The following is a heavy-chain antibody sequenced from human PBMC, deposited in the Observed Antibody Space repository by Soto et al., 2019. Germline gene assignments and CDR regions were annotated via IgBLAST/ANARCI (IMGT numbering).Heavy chain of an antibody. V-gene: IGHV1-69*02. CDR3: ARGLTDIVVVPAAMEGAFDI. D-gene: IGHD2-2*01. J-gene: IGHJ3*02. CDR1: GGTFSSYT. Sequence: QVQLVQSGAEVKKPGSSVKVSCKASGGTFSSYTISWVRQAPGQGLEWIGRIIPILGIANYAQKFQGRVTITADKSTSTAYMELSSLRSEDTAVYYCARGLTDIVVVPAAMEGAFDIWGQGTMVTVSS. CDR2: IIPILGIA.